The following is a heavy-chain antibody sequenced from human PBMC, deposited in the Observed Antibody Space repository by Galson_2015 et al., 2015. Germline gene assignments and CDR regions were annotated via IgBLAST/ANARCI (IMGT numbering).Heavy chain of an antibody. CDR3: ARVRGSYSSGFYYYYYMDV. J-gene: IGHJ6*03. CDR2: INHSGST. D-gene: IGHD6-19*01. V-gene: IGHV4-34*01. Sequence: IGEINHSGSTNYNPSLKSRVTISVDTSKNQFSLKLSSVTAADTAVYYCARVRGSYSSGFYYYYYMDVWGKGTTVTVSS.